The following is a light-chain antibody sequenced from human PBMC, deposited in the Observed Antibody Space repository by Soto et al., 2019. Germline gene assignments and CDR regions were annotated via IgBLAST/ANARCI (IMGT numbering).Light chain of an antibody. J-gene: IGLJ2*01. V-gene: IGLV2-14*03. CDR3: SSHTVRSTLI. CDR1: SSDVGAYNH. CDR2: DVS. Sequence: QSVLTQPASVSGSPGQSITISCTGTSSDVGAYNHVSWYQQHPGKAPKLMIYDVSNRPSGVSNRFSGSKSGNTASLTISGLQSEDEADYYCSSHTVRSTLIFGGGTKLTVL.